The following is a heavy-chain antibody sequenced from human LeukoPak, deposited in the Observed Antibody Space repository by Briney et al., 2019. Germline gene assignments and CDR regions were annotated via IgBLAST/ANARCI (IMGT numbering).Heavy chain of an antibody. CDR3: ARGVAVAGFDY. Sequence: GGSLKISCKGSGDSFTRYWIGWGREMPGKSLEWMGIIYPGDSDTRYSPSFQGQVTISADKSISTAYLQWSSLKASDTAMYYCARGVAVAGFDYWGQGTLVTVSS. J-gene: IGHJ4*02. CDR1: GDSFTRYW. D-gene: IGHD6-19*01. V-gene: IGHV5-51*03. CDR2: IYPGDSDT.